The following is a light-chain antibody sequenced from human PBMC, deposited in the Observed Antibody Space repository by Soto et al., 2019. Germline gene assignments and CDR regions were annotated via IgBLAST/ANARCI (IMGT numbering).Light chain of an antibody. CDR3: CSYAAGSTFP. CDR2: EVS. CDR1: SSDVGSYNL. V-gene: IGLV2-23*02. J-gene: IGLJ2*01. Sequence: QSVLTQPASVSGSPGQSITISCTGTSSDVGSYNLVSWYQQHPGKAPKLMIYEVSKRPSGVSNRFSGSKSGNTASLTISGLQAEDEADYFCCSYAAGSTFPFGGGTKVTVL.